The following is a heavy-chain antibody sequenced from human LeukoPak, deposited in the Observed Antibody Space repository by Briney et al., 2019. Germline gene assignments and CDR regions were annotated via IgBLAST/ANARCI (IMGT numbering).Heavy chain of an antibody. V-gene: IGHV4-59*01. CDR2: IYYSGST. CDR1: GGSISSYY. CDR3: ARVGYYDSSGYYKPPVYFDY. J-gene: IGHJ4*02. Sequence: SETLSLTCTVSGGSISSYYWGWIRQPPGKGLEWIGYIYYSGSTNYNPSLKSRVTISVDTSKNQFSLKLSSVTAADTAVYYCARVGYYDSSGYYKPPVYFDYWGQGTLVTVSS. D-gene: IGHD3-22*01.